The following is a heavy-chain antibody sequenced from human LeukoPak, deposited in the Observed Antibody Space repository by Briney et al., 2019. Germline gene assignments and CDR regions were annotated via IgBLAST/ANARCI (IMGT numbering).Heavy chain of an antibody. D-gene: IGHD2/OR15-2a*01. J-gene: IGHJ4*02. CDR1: GGSLSDSY. CDR2: INHSGGT. CDR3: ARGPTSIFDY. Sequence: SETLSLTCAVYGGSLSDSYWSWIRQPPGKGLEWIGEINHSGGTNYSPSLKSRVTTSIDTAKNHFSLKLSSVTAADTAVYYCARGPTSIFDYWGQGTLVTVSS. V-gene: IGHV4-34*01.